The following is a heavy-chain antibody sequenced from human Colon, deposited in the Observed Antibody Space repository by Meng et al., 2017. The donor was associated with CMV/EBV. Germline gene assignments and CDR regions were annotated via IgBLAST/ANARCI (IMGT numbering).Heavy chain of an antibody. J-gene: IGHJ5*02. CDR1: GYTFTDYY. V-gene: IGHV1-2*02. D-gene: IGHD3-3*02. CDR2: INSISGDT. CDR3: GRDRHLDP. Sequence: VQLVQSGAEGKKPGASVKVSCKTSGYTFTDYYIHWVRQAPGQGLEWMGWINSISGDTNYAQKFQGRVTMTRDTSITTAYMELNSLKSDDTAVYYCGRDRHLDPWGQGTLVTSPQ.